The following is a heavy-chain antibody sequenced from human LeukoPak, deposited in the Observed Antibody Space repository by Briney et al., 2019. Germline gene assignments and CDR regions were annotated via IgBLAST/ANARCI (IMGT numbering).Heavy chain of an antibody. CDR2: IYYSGST. V-gene: IGHV4-59*08. J-gene: IGHJ5*02. CDR3: ARHRSNWFDP. CDR1: GGSISSYY. Sequence: SSETLSLTCTVSGGSISSYYWSWIRQPPGKGLEWIGYIYYSGSTNYNPSLKSRVTISVDTSKNQFSLKLSSVTAADMAVYYCARHRSNWFDPWGQGTLVTVSS.